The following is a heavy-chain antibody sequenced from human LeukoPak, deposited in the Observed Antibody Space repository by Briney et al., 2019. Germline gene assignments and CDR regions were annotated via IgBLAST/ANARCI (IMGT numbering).Heavy chain of an antibody. CDR2: ISSSSSYI. J-gene: IGHJ4*02. Sequence: GGSLRLSCAASGFTFSSYSMNWVRQAPGKGLEWVSSISSSSSYIYYADSVKGRFTISRDNSKNTLYLQMNSLRAEDAAVYYCARLIRNYDSSGYYLGGAFDYWGQGTLVTVSS. D-gene: IGHD3-22*01. V-gene: IGHV3-21*01. CDR3: ARLIRNYDSSGYYLGGAFDY. CDR1: GFTFSSYS.